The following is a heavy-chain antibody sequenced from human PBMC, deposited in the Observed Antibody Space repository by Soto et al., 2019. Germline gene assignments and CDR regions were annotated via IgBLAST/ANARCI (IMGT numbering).Heavy chain of an antibody. J-gene: IGHJ2*01. V-gene: IGHV3-30*18. Sequence: QVRLVESGGGVVQPGKSLRLSCAASGIAFSGCGMFWVRQTPSKGLEWVAAISSDGSQKYYADSVKGRFTISRDNSKTTLYVQMNGLTTEDTAVYYCAKNIVRGHWYFDLWGRGTLVTVSS. D-gene: IGHD3-10*01. CDR1: GIAFSGCG. CDR2: ISSDGSQK. CDR3: AKNIVRGHWYFDL.